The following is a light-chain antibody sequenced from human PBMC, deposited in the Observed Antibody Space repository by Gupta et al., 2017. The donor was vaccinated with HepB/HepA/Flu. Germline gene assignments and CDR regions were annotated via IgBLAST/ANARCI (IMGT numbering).Light chain of an antibody. CDR1: QDINTY. CDR2: SAS. J-gene: IGKJ5*01. Sequence: DIQLTQSPSFLSASVGDRVTITCRASQDINTYLIWYQQKPGKAPKLLIYSASTLQSGVPSRFSGSGSGTEFTLTISSLQPEDFATYYCQQFNSYPITFVQGTRLDIK. CDR3: QQFNSYPIT. V-gene: IGKV1-9*01.